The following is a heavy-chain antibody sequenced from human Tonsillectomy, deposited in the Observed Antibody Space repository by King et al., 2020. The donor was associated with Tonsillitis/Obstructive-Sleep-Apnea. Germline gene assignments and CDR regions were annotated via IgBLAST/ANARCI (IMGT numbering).Heavy chain of an antibody. CDR3: ARGGSDIVVVPAAILYYSYYMDV. V-gene: IGHV7-4-1*02. J-gene: IGHJ6*03. CDR2: INTNTGNP. CDR1: GYTFTSYA. Sequence: QLVQSGSELKKPGASVKVSCKASGYTFTSYAINWVRQAPGQGLEWMGWINTNTGNPTYAQGFTGRFVFSLGTSVSTAYLQISSLKPEDTGVYYCARGGSDIVVVPAAILYYSYYMDVWGKGTTVTVSS. D-gene: IGHD2-2*01.